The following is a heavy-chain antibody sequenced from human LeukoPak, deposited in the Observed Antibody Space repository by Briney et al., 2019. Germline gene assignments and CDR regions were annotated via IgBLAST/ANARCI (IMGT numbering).Heavy chain of an antibody. J-gene: IGHJ6*03. CDR3: ARVTVVSYYYYYYYMDV. Sequence: GGSLRLSCAASGFTFSSYSMNWVRQAPGKGLEWVSSISSSSSYIYYADSVKGRFTISRDNAKNSLYLQMNSLRAEDTAVYYCARVTVVSYYYYYYYMDVWGKGTTVTVSS. V-gene: IGHV3-21*04. CDR2: ISSSSSYI. D-gene: IGHD2-2*01. CDR1: GFTFSSYS.